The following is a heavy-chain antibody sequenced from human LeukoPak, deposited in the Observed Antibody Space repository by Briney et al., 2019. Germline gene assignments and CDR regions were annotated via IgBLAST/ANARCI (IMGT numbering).Heavy chain of an antibody. CDR1: GYTFTDYY. J-gene: IGHJ5*02. Sequence: GASVKVSCKASGYTFTDYYVYWVRQAPGQGLEWMGWSNPNSGDTNYAQKFQGRVTMTRDTSISTAYMDLSSLRSDDTAMYYCARMWSTATSGWNWFDPRGQGTLVTVSS. V-gene: IGHV1-2*02. D-gene: IGHD4-11*01. CDR3: ARMWSTATSGWNWFDP. CDR2: SNPNSGDT.